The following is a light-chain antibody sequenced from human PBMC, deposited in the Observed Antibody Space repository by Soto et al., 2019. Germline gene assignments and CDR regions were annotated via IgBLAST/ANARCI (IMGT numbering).Light chain of an antibody. J-gene: IGKJ1*01. Sequence: DIQMTQSPSTMSASVGDRVTITCRASQSISGSLAWYQQKPGKAPKPLIYEASNLKSGVPSRFSGSGSGTEYTLTISSLQPDDFASYYCQQYNGFWTFGQGTKVEIK. CDR1: QSISGS. CDR3: QQYNGFWT. CDR2: EAS. V-gene: IGKV1-5*03.